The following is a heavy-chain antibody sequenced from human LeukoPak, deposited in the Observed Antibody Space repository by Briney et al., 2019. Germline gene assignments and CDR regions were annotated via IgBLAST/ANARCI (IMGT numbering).Heavy chain of an antibody. CDR1: GFTFTTYA. D-gene: IGHD1-26*01. CDR3: VKDRDGNYCTFIDY. V-gene: IGHV3-23*01. CDR2: IGGDGGST. J-gene: IGHJ4*02. Sequence: GGSLTLSCAASGFTFTTYAMTWVRQAPGKGLEWVSTIGGDGGSTYSADSVNGRFTISRDNSENILYLQMNSLRAEDTAVYYCVKDRDGNYCTFIDYWGQGTLVTVSS.